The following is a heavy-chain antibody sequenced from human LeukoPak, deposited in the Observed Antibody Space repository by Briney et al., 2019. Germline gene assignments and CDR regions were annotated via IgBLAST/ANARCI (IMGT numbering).Heavy chain of an antibody. J-gene: IGHJ4*02. CDR1: GFTFGSYS. Sequence: GRSLRLSCAASGFTFGSYSMHWVRQAPGKGLEWVTRLSYDGINKYYADSVKGRFTISRDSSKNTLYLQMNSLRVEDTAVYYCAKRWSGYLGDYWGQGTLVTVSS. V-gene: IGHV3-30*04. D-gene: IGHD3-3*01. CDR2: LSYDGINK. CDR3: AKRWSGYLGDY.